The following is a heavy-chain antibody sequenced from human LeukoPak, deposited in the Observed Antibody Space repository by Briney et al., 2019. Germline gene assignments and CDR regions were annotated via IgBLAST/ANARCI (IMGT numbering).Heavy chain of an antibody. V-gene: IGHV1-2*02. CDR1: GYTFTAYY. CDR3: ARGNEGYCSGGSCYVGAWFDP. D-gene: IGHD2-15*01. Sequence: ASVKVSCKDSGYTFTAYYMHWVRQAPGQGLENMGWINPNSGGTNYAQTLQGRVTMTRDTSISTAYMELSRLRSDDTAVHYCARGNEGYCSGGSCYVGAWFDPWGQGTRVTVSS. CDR2: INPNSGGT. J-gene: IGHJ5*02.